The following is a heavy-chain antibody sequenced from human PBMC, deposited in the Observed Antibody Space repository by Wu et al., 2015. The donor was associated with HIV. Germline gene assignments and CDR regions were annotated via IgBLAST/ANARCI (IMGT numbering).Heavy chain of an antibody. D-gene: IGHD3-10*01. J-gene: IGHJ6*03. V-gene: IGHV1-18*01. CDR2: ISAYNGNT. Sequence: QVQLVQSGAEVKKPGASVKVSCKASGYTFTSYGISWVRQAPGQGLEWMGWISAYNGNTNYAQKLQGRVTMTTDTSTSTAYMELRSLRSDDTAVYYCARVLGTLWFGELSQHYMDVWGKGTTVTGLL. CDR1: GYTFTSYG. CDR3: ARVLGTLWFGELSQHYMDV.